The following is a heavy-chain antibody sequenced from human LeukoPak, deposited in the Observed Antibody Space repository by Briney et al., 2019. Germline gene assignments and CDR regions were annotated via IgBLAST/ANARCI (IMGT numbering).Heavy chain of an antibody. Sequence: PGGSLRLSCAASGFTFNSYSMNWVRQAPGRRLEWVSYISSSSSTIYYTDSVKGRFTISRDNAKNSLYLQMNSLRAEDTAVYYCARIGVMGEYYFDYWGQGTLVTVSS. D-gene: IGHD3-16*01. CDR2: ISSSSSTI. CDR1: GFTFNSYS. J-gene: IGHJ4*02. V-gene: IGHV3-48*01. CDR3: ARIGVMGEYYFDY.